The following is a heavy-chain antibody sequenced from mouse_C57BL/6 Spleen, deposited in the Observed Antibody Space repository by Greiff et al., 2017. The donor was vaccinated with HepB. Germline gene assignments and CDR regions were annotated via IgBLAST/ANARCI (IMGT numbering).Heavy chain of an antibody. J-gene: IGHJ2*01. Sequence: QVQLQQSGAELVRPGASVTLSCKASGYTFTDYEMHWVKQTPVHGLEWIGAIDPETGGTAYNQKFKGKAILTADKSSSTAYMELRSLTSEDSAVYYCTRFSLLLRSVATDYWGQGTTLTVSS. CDR2: IDPETGGT. CDR3: TRFSLLLRSVATDY. CDR1: GYTFTDYE. V-gene: IGHV1-15*01. D-gene: IGHD1-1*01.